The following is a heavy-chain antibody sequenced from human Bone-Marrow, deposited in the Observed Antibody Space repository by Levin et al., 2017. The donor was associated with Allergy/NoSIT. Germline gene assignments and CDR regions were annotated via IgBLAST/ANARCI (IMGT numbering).Heavy chain of an antibody. J-gene: IGHJ3*02. CDR3: ARVLRDYGLWSGRRDI. CDR2: IFSNDET. Sequence: GSGPTLVKPTETLTLTCSVSGFSLNSASMGVTWIRQPPGKALEWLAHIFSNDETSYRTSLRTRLTISKDSSKRQVVLTMTNMDPVDSGTYYCARVLRDYGLWSGRRDIWGQGTMVTVSS. D-gene: IGHD3-3*01. CDR1: GFSLNSASMG. V-gene: IGHV2-26*02.